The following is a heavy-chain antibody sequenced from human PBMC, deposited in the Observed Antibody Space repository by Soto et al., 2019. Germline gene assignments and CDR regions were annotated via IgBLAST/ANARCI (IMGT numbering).Heavy chain of an antibody. V-gene: IGHV1-69*12. J-gene: IGHJ6*02. Sequence: QVQLVQSGAEVKEPGSSVKVSCKASGGTFSSYAISWVRQAPGQGLEWMGGIIPIFGTANYAQKFQGRVTIRADEATSTAYMELSSLRSADTAVYYCARDDVDTAMPYGMDVWGQGTTVTVSS. CDR1: GGTFSSYA. D-gene: IGHD5-18*01. CDR3: ARDDVDTAMPYGMDV. CDR2: IIPIFGTA.